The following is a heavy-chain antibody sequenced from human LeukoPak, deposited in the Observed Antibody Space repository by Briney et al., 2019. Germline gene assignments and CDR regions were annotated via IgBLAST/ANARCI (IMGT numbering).Heavy chain of an antibody. J-gene: IGHJ2*01. CDR3: VREGTPGRQFFDL. CDR2: IHSDGTT. V-gene: IGHV3-53*01. D-gene: IGHD6-19*01. Sequence: GGSLRLSCGASEFSVSSNYMTWVRQAPGKGLEWVSVIHSDGTTYYADSVRGRFTISTDNFKNSLFLQMNGMGADDTAVYYCVREGTPGRQFFDLWGRGTLVTVSS. CDR1: EFSVSSNY.